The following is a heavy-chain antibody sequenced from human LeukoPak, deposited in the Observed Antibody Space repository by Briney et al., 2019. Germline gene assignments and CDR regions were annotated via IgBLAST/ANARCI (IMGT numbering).Heavy chain of an antibody. V-gene: IGHV3-23*01. Sequence: GGSLRLSCTGSAFNLSRFAMTWVRQAPGKGREWVSSLSGSGRDTYYADSVKGRFTISRDSSKSTLFLRMNSLRVEDTAVYYCAKVRPGYSHYFYFMDVWAEGTTVTVSS. J-gene: IGHJ6*03. D-gene: IGHD5-18*01. CDR1: AFNLSRFA. CDR2: LSGSGRDT. CDR3: AKVRPGYSHYFYFMDV.